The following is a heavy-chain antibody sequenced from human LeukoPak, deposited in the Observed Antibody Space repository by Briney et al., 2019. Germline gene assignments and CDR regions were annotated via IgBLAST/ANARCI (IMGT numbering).Heavy chain of an antibody. Sequence: SETLSLTCTVSGGSISSYYWSWIRQPPGKGLEWIGYIYYSGSTNYNPSLKSRVTISVDTSKNQFSLKLSSVTAADTAVYYCARGDSLVSHFDYWGQGTLVTVSS. V-gene: IGHV4-59*08. D-gene: IGHD2-8*01. CDR2: IYYSGST. J-gene: IGHJ4*02. CDR1: GGSISSYY. CDR3: ARGDSLVSHFDY.